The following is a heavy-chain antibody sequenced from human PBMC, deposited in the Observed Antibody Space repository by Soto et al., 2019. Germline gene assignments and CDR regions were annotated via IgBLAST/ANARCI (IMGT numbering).Heavy chain of an antibody. J-gene: IGHJ6*03. CDR2: ILFDGSDN. CDR1: GFSFNNYG. V-gene: IGHV3-30*18. CDR3: VKDMGYCSGGSCYWGAYFSYYLDV. Sequence: QVQLVESGGGVVQPGGSLRLSCAASGFSFNNYGMHWVRQAPGKGLEWVAVILFDGSDNWYADSVKGRFTISRDNSKNTLYLHMNSLTAEDKAVYYCVKDMGYCSGGSCYWGAYFSYYLDVWGKGTTVTVSS. D-gene: IGHD2-15*01.